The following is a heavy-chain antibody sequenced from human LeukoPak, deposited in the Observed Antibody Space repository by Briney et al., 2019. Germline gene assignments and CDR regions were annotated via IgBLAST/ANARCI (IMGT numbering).Heavy chain of an antibody. V-gene: IGHV3-30-3*01. Sequence: GRSPRLSCAASGFTFSSYAVHWVRQAPGKGLEWVAVISYDGSNKYYADSVKGRFTFSRDNSKNTLYLQMNSLTVEDTAVYYCARSQSSSLIDYWGQGTLVTVSS. CDR3: ARSQSSSLIDY. D-gene: IGHD6-13*01. CDR1: GFTFSSYA. CDR2: ISYDGSNK. J-gene: IGHJ4*02.